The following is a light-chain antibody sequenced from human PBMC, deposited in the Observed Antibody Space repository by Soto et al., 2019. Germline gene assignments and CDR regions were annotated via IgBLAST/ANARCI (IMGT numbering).Light chain of an antibody. Sequence: DIQMTESHSTLSASVGDRVTITCRASQSISSWLAWYQQTPGKAPKLLIYDASSLESGVASRFSGSGSGTEFTLTISSLQPDDFATYYCQQSYSTHVFCQGALLAIK. CDR2: DAS. CDR3: QQSYSTHV. CDR1: QSISSW. J-gene: IGKJ5*01. V-gene: IGKV1-5*01.